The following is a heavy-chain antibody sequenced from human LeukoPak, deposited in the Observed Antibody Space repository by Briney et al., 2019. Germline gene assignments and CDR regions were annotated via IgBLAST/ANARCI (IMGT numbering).Heavy chain of an antibody. CDR2: ISGSGGST. V-gene: IGHV3-23*01. Sequence: GGSLRLSCAASGFTFSSYAMGWVRQAPGKGLEWVSAISGSGGSTYYADSVKGRFTISRDNSKNTLYLQMNSLRAEDTAVYYCASTPTAQTMIVAFDYWGQGTLVTVSS. CDR3: ASTPTAQTMIVAFDY. J-gene: IGHJ4*02. D-gene: IGHD3-22*01. CDR1: GFTFSSYA.